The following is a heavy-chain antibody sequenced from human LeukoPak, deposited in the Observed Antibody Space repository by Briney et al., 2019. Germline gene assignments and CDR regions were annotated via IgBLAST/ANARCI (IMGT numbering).Heavy chain of an antibody. J-gene: IGHJ4*02. CDR2: ISSSGSTI. D-gene: IGHD1-20*01. V-gene: IGHV3-48*03. Sequence: GESLRLSCAASGFAFSTYAMYWVRQAPGKGLEWVSYISSSGSTIYYADSVKGRFTISRDNAKNSLYLQMNSLRAEDTAVYYCARDRAFNWDGNYFDYWGQGTLVTVSS. CDR3: ARDRAFNWDGNYFDY. CDR1: GFAFSTYA.